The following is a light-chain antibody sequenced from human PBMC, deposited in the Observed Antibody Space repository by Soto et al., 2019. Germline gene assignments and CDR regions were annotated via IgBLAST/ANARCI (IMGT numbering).Light chain of an antibody. CDR3: QQYGSSPWT. J-gene: IGKJ1*01. Sequence: EIVLTQSPGTLSLSPGERATLSCRASQSVSSSYLAWYQQKPGQAPRLLIYGASSRATGIPDRFSGRGSGTDFTLTISRLEPEDFEVYYCQQYGSSPWTFGQGTKVEIK. CDR1: QSVSSSY. V-gene: IGKV3-20*01. CDR2: GAS.